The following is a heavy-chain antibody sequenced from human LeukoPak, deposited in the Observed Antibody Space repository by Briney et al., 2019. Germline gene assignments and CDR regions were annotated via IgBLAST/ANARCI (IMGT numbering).Heavy chain of an antibody. Sequence: GGSLRLSCAASRFTFSNYGMHWVRQAPGKGLEWVAVIWYDGSNKYYADFVKGRFTISRDNSKNTLYLQMNSLRAEDTAVYYCARDRYGDHDYYDRMYVWGQGATVTV. CDR2: IWYDGSNK. V-gene: IGHV3-33*01. D-gene: IGHD4-17*01. J-gene: IGHJ6*01. CDR1: RFTFSNYG. CDR3: ARDRYGDHDYYDRMYV.